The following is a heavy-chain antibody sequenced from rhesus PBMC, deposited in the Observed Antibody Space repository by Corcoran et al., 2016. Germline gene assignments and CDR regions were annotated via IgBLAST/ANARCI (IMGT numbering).Heavy chain of an antibody. CDR3: VRAVRFDV. CDR2: SYGSGSST. V-gene: IGHV4-169*01. J-gene: IGHJ5-1*01. CDR1: GGSISSSY. Sequence: GPGLVKPSETLSVTCAVSGGSISSSYWSWIRQAPGKGLEWIGYSYGSGSSTNYNPSLKSRVTLSVDTSKNQFSLKLSSVTAADTAVYYCVRAVRFDVWGPGVLVTVSS.